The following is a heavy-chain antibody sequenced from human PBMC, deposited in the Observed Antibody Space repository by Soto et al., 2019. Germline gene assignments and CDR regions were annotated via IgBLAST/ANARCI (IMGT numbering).Heavy chain of an antibody. D-gene: IGHD1-7*01. CDR3: AATTSLQWYYMDV. J-gene: IGHJ6*03. V-gene: IGHV6-1*01. CDR2: TYYRSRWYN. CDR1: GDSVSSNSAA. Sequence: SQTLSLTCAISGDSVSSNSAAWNWIRQSPSRGLEWLGRTYYRSRWYNDYAVSVKSRITVNPDTSKNQFSLHLNSVTPEDTAVYYCAATTSLQWYYMDVWDKGTTDTVSS.